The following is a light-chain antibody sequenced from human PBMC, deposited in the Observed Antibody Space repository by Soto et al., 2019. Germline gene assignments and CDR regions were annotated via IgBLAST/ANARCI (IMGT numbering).Light chain of an antibody. CDR3: QQYVTSPAIT. J-gene: IGKJ5*01. CDR1: ESIGDY. V-gene: IGKV3-20*01. Sequence: EIVLTQSPAALSLSPGERATLSCWASESIGDYLAWYQQKPGQAPRLLIYGATMRTTGTPDRFSGAGSETDFTLAISRLEPGDFAVYYCQQYVTSPAITFXQGTRMEIK. CDR2: GAT.